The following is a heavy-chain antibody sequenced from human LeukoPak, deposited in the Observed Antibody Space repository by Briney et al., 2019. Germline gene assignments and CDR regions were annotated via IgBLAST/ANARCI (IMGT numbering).Heavy chain of an antibody. Sequence: SSVKVSCKASGGTFSSYAISWVRQAPGQGLEWLGRISPIFGTANYAQKFQGRVTITTDESTSTAYMELSSLRSEDTAVYYCATLTKRITMVRGVIITHDAFDIWGQGTMVTVSS. V-gene: IGHV1-69*05. CDR1: GGTFSSYA. CDR3: ATLTKRITMVRGVIITHDAFDI. CDR2: ISPIFGTA. J-gene: IGHJ3*02. D-gene: IGHD3-10*01.